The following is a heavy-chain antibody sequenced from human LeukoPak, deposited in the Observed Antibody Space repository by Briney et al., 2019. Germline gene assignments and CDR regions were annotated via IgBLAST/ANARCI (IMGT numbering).Heavy chain of an antibody. CDR3: ARLAAAGRFTYYYMDV. CDR2: INHSGNT. V-gene: IGHV4-38-2*02. CDR1: DYSISSAYY. D-gene: IGHD6-13*01. J-gene: IGHJ6*03. Sequence: PSETLSLTCTVFDYSISSAYYWGWIRQPPGKGLEWIGSINHSGNTYYSPSLKSRVTISVDTSKKQFSLKVTSVTAADTAMYYCARLAAAGRFTYYYMDVWGKGTTVTVSS.